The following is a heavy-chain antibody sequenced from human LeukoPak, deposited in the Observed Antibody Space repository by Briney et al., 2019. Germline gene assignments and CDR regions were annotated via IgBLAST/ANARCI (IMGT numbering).Heavy chain of an antibody. CDR2: IYYSGST. V-gene: IGHV4-59*08. Sequence: SETLSLTCTVSGGSISSYYWSWIRQPPGKGLEWIGYIYYSGSTNYNPSLQSRVTISVDTSKNQFSLKLSSVTAADTAVYYCARAESGYDTIDYWGQGTLVTVSS. CDR1: GGSISSYY. D-gene: IGHD5-12*01. J-gene: IGHJ4*02. CDR3: ARAESGYDTIDY.